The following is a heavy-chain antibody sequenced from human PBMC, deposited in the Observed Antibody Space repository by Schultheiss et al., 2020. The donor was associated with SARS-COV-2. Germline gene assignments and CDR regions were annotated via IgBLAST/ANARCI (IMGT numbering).Heavy chain of an antibody. D-gene: IGHD2-15*01. J-gene: IGHJ1*01. CDR3: ARGYCSGGSCPVEYFQH. CDR2: IKQDGSEK. V-gene: IGHV3-7*03. Sequence: GGSLRLSCTASGFTFGDYAMSWVRQAPGKGLEWVANIKQDGSEKYYVDSVKGRFTISRDNAKNSLYLQMNSLRAEDTAVYYCARGYCSGGSCPVEYFQHWGQGTLVTVSS. CDR1: GFTFGDYA.